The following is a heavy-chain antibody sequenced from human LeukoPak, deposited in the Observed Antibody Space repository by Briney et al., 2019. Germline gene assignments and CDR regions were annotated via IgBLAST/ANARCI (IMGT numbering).Heavy chain of an antibody. D-gene: IGHD6-13*01. CDR1: GYSFTTYW. CDR3: ARHAKAYGSSCDY. Sequence: GESLRISCKGSGYSFTTYWISWVRQMPGKGLEWMGRIDPSDSYTNYSPSFQGHVTISADKSFSTAYLQWTSLKASDTAMYYCARHAKAYGSSCDYWGQGTLVAVSS. V-gene: IGHV5-10-1*01. CDR2: IDPSDSYT. J-gene: IGHJ4*02.